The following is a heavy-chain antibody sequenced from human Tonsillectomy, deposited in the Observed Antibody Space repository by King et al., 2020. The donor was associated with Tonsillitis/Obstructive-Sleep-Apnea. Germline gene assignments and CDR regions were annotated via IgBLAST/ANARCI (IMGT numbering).Heavy chain of an antibody. V-gene: IGHV4-34*01. CDR3: ARGDYGDRYYFDY. Sequence: VQLQQWGAGLLKPPETLSLTCGVYGGSFSGYFWSWIRQPPGKGLEWIGEINHSGTTNYNPSLKSRVTISVDTSQSQFSLGLSSVTAADTAVYYCARGDYGDRYYFDYWGQGTLVTVSS. J-gene: IGHJ4*02. D-gene: IGHD4-17*01. CDR1: GGSFSGYF. CDR2: INHSGTT.